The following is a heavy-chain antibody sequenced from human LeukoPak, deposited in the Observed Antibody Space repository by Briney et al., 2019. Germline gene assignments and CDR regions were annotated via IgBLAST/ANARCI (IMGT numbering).Heavy chain of an antibody. CDR2: INHSGST. CDR3: ARACARLAVAGRTPPNWFDP. D-gene: IGHD6-19*01. J-gene: IGHJ5*02. Sequence: PSETLSLTCTVSGGSISSYYWSWIRQPPGKGLEWIGEINHSGSTNYNPSLKSRVTISVDTSKNQFSLKLSSVTAADTAVYYCARACARLAVAGRTPPNWFDPWGQGTLVTVSS. CDR1: GGSISSYY. V-gene: IGHV4-34*01.